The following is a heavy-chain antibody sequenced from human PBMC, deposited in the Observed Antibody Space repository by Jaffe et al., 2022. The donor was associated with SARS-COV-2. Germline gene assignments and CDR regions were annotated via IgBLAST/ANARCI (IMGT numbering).Heavy chain of an antibody. CDR1: GYTFATYG. CDR3: ALNRAEGATWYDH. V-gene: IGHV1-18*01. Sequence: QVQLVQSGAEVKKPGASVKVSCKASGYTFATYGISWLRQAPGQGLEWMGWITVYTGNTNYAQNLQGRVTMTTDTSTSTAYMELRNLRSDDTAVYYCALNRAEGATWYDHWGQGTLVTVSS. CDR2: ITVYTGNT. J-gene: IGHJ5*02.